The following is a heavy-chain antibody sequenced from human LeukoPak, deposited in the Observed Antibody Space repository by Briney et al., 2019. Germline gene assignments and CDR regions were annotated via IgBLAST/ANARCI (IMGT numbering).Heavy chain of an antibody. CDR1: GYGFSDYY. CDR2: INPNSGGT. V-gene: IGHV1-2*02. D-gene: IGHD3-9*01. J-gene: IGHJ6*02. CDR3: ARWFTITSGDYDILTSSYHRGMDV. Sequence: ASVKVSCKASGYGFSDYYMHWVRQAPGQGLEWMGWINPNSGGTNYAQKFQGRVTMTRDMSISTAYMELSRLTSDDTAVYYCARWFTITSGDYDILTSSYHRGMDVWGQGTTVTVSS.